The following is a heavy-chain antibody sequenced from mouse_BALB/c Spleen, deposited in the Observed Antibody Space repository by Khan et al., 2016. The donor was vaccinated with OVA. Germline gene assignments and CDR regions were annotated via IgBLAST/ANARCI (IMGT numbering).Heavy chain of an antibody. V-gene: IGHV3-2*02. CDR3: ARGHYYGYAMDY. Sequence: VQLKESGPGLVKPSQSLSLTCTVTGYSITSNYAWNWIRQFPGNKLEWMGYISYSGTTSYNPSLKSRISITRDTSKNQFFLQLNSVTTEDTATYYCARGHYYGYAMDYWGQGTSVTVSS. CDR2: ISYSGTT. D-gene: IGHD1-2*01. CDR1: GYSITSNYA. J-gene: IGHJ4*01.